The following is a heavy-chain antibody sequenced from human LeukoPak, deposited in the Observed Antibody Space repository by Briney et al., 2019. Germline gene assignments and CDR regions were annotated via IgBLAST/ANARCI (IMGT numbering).Heavy chain of an antibody. V-gene: IGHV3-53*01. CDR2: IYSGGNT. CDR3: ARGTNAYPSYFDY. Sequence: PGGSLRLSCAASGFTFSSNYMSWVRQAPGKGLEWVSVIYSGGNTYYADSVKGRFTISRDNSKNTEYLQMNSLRAEDTAVYYCARGTNAYPSYFDYWGQGTLVTVSS. D-gene: IGHD2-8*01. J-gene: IGHJ4*02. CDR1: GFTFSSNY.